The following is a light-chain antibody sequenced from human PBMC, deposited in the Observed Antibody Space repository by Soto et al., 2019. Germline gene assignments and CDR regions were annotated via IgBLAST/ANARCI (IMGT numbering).Light chain of an antibody. CDR1: QSISGC. V-gene: IGKV1-39*01. CDR2: AAS. Sequence: DIQMTHSQSSLSASVLDIVTITFRASQSISGCLNWYQHKPGTAPKLLIYAASSLQSGVPSRFSGGGSGTDFTLTISSLQPEDFVTYFCQKCFSFPATFGGGTKVDIK. CDR3: QKCFSFPAT. J-gene: IGKJ4*01.